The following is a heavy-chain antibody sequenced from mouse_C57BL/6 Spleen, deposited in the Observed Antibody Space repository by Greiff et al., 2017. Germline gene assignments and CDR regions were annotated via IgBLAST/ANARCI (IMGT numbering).Heavy chain of an antibody. CDR2: IDPSDSYT. CDR3: ARSDYGSSPDY. D-gene: IGHD1-1*01. Sequence: VQLQQPGAELVMPGASVKLSCKASGYTFTSYWMHWVKQRPGHGLEWIGEIDPSDSYTNYNQKFKGKSTLTVDKSSSTAYMQLSSLTSEDSAVYYCARSDYGSSPDYWGQGTTLTVSS. J-gene: IGHJ2*01. CDR1: GYTFTSYW. V-gene: IGHV1-69*01.